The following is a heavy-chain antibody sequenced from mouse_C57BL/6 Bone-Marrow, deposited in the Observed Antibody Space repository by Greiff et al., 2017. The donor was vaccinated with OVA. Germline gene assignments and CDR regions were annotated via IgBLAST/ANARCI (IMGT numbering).Heavy chain of an antibody. D-gene: IGHD1-1*01. CDR2: INPSNGGT. V-gene: IGHV1-53*01. CDR3: ARWNYYGSSPRWYFDV. J-gene: IGHJ1*03. Sequence: VQLQQPGTELVKPGASVTLSCKASGYTFTSYWMHWVKQRPGQGLEWIGNINPSNGGTNYNEKFKSKATLTVDKSSSTAYMQLSSLTSEDSAVYYCARWNYYGSSPRWYFDVWGTGTTVTVSS. CDR1: GYTFTSYW.